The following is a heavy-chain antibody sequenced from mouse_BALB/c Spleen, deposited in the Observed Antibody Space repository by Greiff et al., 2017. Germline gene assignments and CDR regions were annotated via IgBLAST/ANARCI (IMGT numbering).Heavy chain of an antibody. CDR1: GFTFTDYY. CDR2: IRNKANGYTT. V-gene: IGHV7-3*02. J-gene: IGHJ4*01. CDR3: ARDRPYYRYPYYAMDY. D-gene: IGHD2-14*01. Sequence: EVNVVESGGGLVQPGGSLRLSCATSGFTFTDYYMSWVRQPPGKALEWLGFIRNKANGYTTEYSASVKGRFTISRDTSQSILYLQMNTLRAEDSATYYCARDRPYYRYPYYAMDYWGQGTSVTVSS.